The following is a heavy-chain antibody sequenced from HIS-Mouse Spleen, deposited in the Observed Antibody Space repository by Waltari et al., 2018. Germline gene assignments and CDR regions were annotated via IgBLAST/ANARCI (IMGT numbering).Heavy chain of an antibody. J-gene: IGHJ2*01. Sequence: QLQLQESGPGLVKPSETLSLTCTVSGGSISSSSYYWGWIRQPPGKGLEWIGSIYYSGGPYYNPSRKSRVTISVDTSKNQFSLKLSSVTAADTAVYYCAREIPYSSSWYDWYFDLWGRGTLVTVSS. V-gene: IGHV4-39*07. D-gene: IGHD6-13*01. CDR1: GGSISSSSYY. CDR3: AREIPYSSSWYDWYFDL. CDR2: IYYSGGP.